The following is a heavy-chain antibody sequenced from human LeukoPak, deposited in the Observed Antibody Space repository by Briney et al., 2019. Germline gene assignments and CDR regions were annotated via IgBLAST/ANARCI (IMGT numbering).Heavy chain of an antibody. V-gene: IGHV1-18*01. CDR1: GYTFTSYG. Sequence: ASVKVSCKASGYTFTSYGISWVRQAPGQGLEWMGWISAYNGNTNYAQKLQGRVTMTTDTSTSTAYMELRSLGSDDTAVYYCARALDYYYYGMDVWGQGTTVTVSS. CDR3: ARALDYYYYGMDV. J-gene: IGHJ6*02. CDR2: ISAYNGNT.